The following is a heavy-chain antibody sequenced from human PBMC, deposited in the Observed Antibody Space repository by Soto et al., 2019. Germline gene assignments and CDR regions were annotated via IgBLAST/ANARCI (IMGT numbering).Heavy chain of an antibody. Sequence: GGSLRLSCAASGFTFSSYGMHWVRQAPGKGLEWVAVISYDGSNKYYADSVKGRFTISRDNSKNTLYLQMNSLRAEDTAVYYCAKGSFGLDDWGQGTLVTVSS. CDR3: AKGSFGLDD. CDR1: GFTFSSYG. CDR2: ISYDGSNK. D-gene: IGHD3-16*01. J-gene: IGHJ4*02. V-gene: IGHV3-30*18.